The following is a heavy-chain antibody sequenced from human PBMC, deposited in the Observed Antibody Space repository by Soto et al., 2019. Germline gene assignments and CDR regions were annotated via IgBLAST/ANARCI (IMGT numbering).Heavy chain of an antibody. Sequence: QVQLVQSGGEVKKPGASVKVSCKASGYTFTSSGVSWVRQAPGQGLEWMGWISGYNGNTKYEQKFQDRVTMTTDTSKSTAYMELRSLRSDDTAVYYCARAGEIPYYYYGMDVWGQGTTVIVSS. CDR1: GYTFTSSG. CDR3: ARAGEIPYYYYGMDV. V-gene: IGHV1-18*01. J-gene: IGHJ6*02. CDR2: ISGYNGNT.